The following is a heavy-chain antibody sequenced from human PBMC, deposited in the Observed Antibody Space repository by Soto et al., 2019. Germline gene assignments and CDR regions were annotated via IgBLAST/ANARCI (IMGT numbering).Heavy chain of an antibody. CDR1: GYTFTSYG. Sequence: ASVKVSCKASGYTFTSYGISWVRQAPGQGLEWMGWISAYNGNTNYAQKLQGRVTMTTDTSTSTAYMELRSLRSDDTAVYYCARACGGDCYDPSAHVFDIWGQGTMVTVSS. V-gene: IGHV1-18*01. CDR3: ARACGGDCYDPSAHVFDI. D-gene: IGHD2-21*01. CDR2: ISAYNGNT. J-gene: IGHJ3*02.